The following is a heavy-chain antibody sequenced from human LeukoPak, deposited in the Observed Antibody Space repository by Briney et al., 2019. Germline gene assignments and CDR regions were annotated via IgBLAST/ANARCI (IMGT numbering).Heavy chain of an antibody. CDR3: ARLSYYYDSSGYYRRLDY. CDR2: IYYSGGT. Sequence: PSETLSLTCTVSGGSISGHYWSWIRQPPGKGLEWIGYIYYSGGTNYSPSLKSRVTISLDTSKNQFSLKLSSVTAADTAVYYCARLSYYYDSSGYYRRLDYWGQGTLVTVSS. CDR1: GGSISGHY. V-gene: IGHV4-59*11. J-gene: IGHJ4*02. D-gene: IGHD3-22*01.